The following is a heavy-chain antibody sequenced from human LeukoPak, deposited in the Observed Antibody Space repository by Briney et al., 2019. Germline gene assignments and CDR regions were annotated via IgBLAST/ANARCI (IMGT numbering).Heavy chain of an antibody. CDR1: GGSITSDY. CDR2: IYKSGSA. Sequence: SETLSLTCSVSGGSITSDYWNWLRQPPRKGLEWIGHIYKSGSASYNPSLRGRVTIFLDTSKNQFSLRLSSVTAAAAAVYFCARGDDSGTYYNYYYYFYIDGRGKGTTVTVSS. J-gene: IGHJ6*03. CDR3: ARGDDSGTYYNYYYYFYIDG. D-gene: IGHD3-10*01. V-gene: IGHV4-59*01.